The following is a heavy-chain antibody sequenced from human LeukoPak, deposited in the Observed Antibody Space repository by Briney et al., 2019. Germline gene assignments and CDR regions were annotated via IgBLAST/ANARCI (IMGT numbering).Heavy chain of an antibody. D-gene: IGHD3-10*01. J-gene: IGHJ4*02. Sequence: GGSLRLSCAASGFTFSSYAMNWVRQAPGKGLEWVSSISSSSSYIYYADSVKGRFTISRDNAKNSLYLQMNSLRAEDTAVYYCVRDGSGSSIFDYWGQGTLVTVSS. V-gene: IGHV3-21*01. CDR3: VRDGSGSSIFDY. CDR1: GFTFSSYA. CDR2: ISSSSSYI.